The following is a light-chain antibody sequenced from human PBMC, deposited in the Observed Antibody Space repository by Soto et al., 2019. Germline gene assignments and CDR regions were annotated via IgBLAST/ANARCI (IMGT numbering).Light chain of an antibody. CDR2: AAS. J-gene: IGKJ1*01. V-gene: IGKV1-39*01. CDR1: QSISGY. Sequence: DIQMTQSPSSLSASVGDRVTITCRASQSISGYVNWYQKKSGQAPRLLMYAASSLQSGVPSRFSGSGSGTDFTLTISSLQPEDSATYYCQQSDSRPWTFGQGTKVDIK. CDR3: QQSDSRPWT.